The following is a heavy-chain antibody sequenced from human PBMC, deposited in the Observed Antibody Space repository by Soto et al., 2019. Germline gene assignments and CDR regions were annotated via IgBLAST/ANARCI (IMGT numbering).Heavy chain of an antibody. J-gene: IGHJ4*02. CDR1: GFSFTTYW. D-gene: IGHD3-22*01. Sequence: GESLKISCKGSGFSFTTYWIAWVRQMPGKGLEWMGIIYPGDSKTTYSPSFQGQVTISADKSISTAYLQLTSLRGSDSALYYCARLAPIYHDISGLDNWGQGTLVTVS. CDR3: ARLAPIYHDISGLDN. CDR2: IYPGDSKT. V-gene: IGHV5-51*01.